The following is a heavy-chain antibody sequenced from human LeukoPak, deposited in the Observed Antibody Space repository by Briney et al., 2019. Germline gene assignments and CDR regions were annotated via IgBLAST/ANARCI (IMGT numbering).Heavy chain of an antibody. D-gene: IGHD4-17*01. V-gene: IGHV3-48*01. J-gene: IGHJ4*02. CDR3: ARGPTTVTTPNFFDY. CDR2: ISSSSTI. Sequence: PGGSLRLSCAASGFTFSSYSMNWVRQAPGKGLEWVSYISSSSTIYYADSVKGRFTISRDNAKNSLYLQMNSLRAEDTAVYYCARGPTTVTTPNFFDYWGQGTLVTVSS. CDR1: GFTFSSYS.